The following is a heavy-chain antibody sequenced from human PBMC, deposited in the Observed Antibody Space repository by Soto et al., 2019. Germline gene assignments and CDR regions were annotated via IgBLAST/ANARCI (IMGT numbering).Heavy chain of an antibody. CDR3: ATIRSSGSYDYR. CDR2: IYPGGNT. CDR1: GFTVSSNY. Sequence: EVQLVESGGGLVQPGGSLRLSCAVSGFTVSSNYMTWVRQAPGKGLEWVSVIYPGGNTYYADLVKGRFTISRDNSKNTVYLQMNSLRAEDTAVYYCATIRSSGSYDYRWGQGTLVTVSS. V-gene: IGHV3-66*01. D-gene: IGHD5-12*01. J-gene: IGHJ4*02.